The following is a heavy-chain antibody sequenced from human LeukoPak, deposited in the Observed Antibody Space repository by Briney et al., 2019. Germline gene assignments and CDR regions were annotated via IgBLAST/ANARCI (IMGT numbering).Heavy chain of an antibody. V-gene: IGHV4-4*02. Sequence: SGTLSLTCAVSGGSISSSNWWSWVRQPPGKGLEWIGEIYHSGSTNYNPSLKSRVTISVDKSKNQFSLKLSSVTAADTAVYYCASQARTVAGTPFDHWGQGALVTVSS. CDR1: GGSISSSNW. D-gene: IGHD6-19*01. CDR2: IYHSGST. CDR3: ASQARTVAGTPFDH. J-gene: IGHJ4*02.